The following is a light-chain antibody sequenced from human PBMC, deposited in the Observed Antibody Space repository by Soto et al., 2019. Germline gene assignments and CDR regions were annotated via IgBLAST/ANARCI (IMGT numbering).Light chain of an antibody. V-gene: IGKV1-27*01. CDR3: QKYDSAPFT. CDR2: AAS. CDR1: QGIGDY. J-gene: IGKJ3*01. Sequence: DIQMTQSPSSLSASVGDRVTITCRASQGIGDYLAWYQQKPGKVPKLLIYAASTLRSGVPSRFSGSASGTDFTITISSLQPEDVATYYCQKYDSAPFTFGPGTKVDIK.